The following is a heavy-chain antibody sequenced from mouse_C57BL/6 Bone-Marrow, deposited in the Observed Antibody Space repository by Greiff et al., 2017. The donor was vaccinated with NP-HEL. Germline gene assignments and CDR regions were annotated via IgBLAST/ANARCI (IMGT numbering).Heavy chain of an antibody. V-gene: IGHV2-2*01. Sequence: VKLVESGPGLVQPSQSLSITCTVSGFSLTSYGVHWVRQSPGKGLEWLGVIWSGGSTDYNAAFISRLSISKDNSKSQVFFKMNSLQADDTAIYYCASHYDYDEGVFDYWGQGTTLTVSS. D-gene: IGHD2-4*01. CDR2: IWSGGST. CDR3: ASHYDYDEGVFDY. J-gene: IGHJ2*01. CDR1: GFSLTSYG.